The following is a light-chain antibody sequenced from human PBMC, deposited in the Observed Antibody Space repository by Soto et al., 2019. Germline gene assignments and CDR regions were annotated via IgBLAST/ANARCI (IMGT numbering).Light chain of an antibody. CDR3: CSSAGSSTSR. CDR1: SSDVGSYNL. J-gene: IGLJ3*02. Sequence: QSALTQPASVSVSPGQSITISCTGTSSDVGSYNLVAWYQQHPGKAPKLMIYEVSKRPSGVSNRFSGSKSGNTASLTISGLQAEDEADYYCCSSAGSSTSRFGGGTKLTVL. V-gene: IGLV2-23*02. CDR2: EVS.